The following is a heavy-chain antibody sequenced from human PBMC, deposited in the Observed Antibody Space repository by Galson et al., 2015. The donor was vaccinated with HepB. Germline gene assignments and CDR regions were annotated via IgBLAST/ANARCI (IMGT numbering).Heavy chain of an antibody. CDR2: IYYSGST. V-gene: IGHV4-59*01. Sequence: TLSLTCTVSGGSISSYYWSWIRQPPGKGLEWIGYIYYSGSTNYNPSLKSRVTISVDTSKNQFSLKLSSVTAADTAVYYCARAGIAAAGTLGKGWYFDLWGRGTLVTVSS. J-gene: IGHJ2*01. D-gene: IGHD6-13*01. CDR1: GGSISSYY. CDR3: ARAGIAAAGTLGKGWYFDL.